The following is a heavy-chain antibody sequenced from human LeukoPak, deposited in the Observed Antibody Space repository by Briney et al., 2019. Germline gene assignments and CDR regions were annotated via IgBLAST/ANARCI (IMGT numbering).Heavy chain of an antibody. V-gene: IGHV4-59*01. J-gene: IGHJ5*02. CDR3: ARVHNWFDP. CDR2: IYYSGST. CDR1: GGSISSYY. Sequence: KASETLSPTCTVSGGSISSYYWSWIRQPPGKGLEWIGYIYYSGSTNYNPSLKSRVTISVDTSKNQFSLKLSSVTAADTAVYYCARVHNWFDPWGQGTLVTVSS.